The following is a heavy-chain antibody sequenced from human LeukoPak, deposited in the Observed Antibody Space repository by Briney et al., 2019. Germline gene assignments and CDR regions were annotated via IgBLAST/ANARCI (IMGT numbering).Heavy chain of an antibody. CDR1: GYTFNNYA. D-gene: IGHD1-26*01. V-gene: IGHV1-3*01. Sequence: WASVKVSCKASGYTFNNYAMHWVRQAPGQRLEWMGWTNGGNGDTKYSQKFQGRVTITRDTSASTAYMELSSLRSEDTAVYYCAKGGSYGGAFDIWGQGTMVIVSS. CDR3: AKGGSYGGAFDI. CDR2: TNGGNGDT. J-gene: IGHJ3*02.